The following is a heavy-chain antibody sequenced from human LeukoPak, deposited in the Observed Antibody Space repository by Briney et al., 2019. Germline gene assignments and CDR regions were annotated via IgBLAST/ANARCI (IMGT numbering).Heavy chain of an antibody. D-gene: IGHD5-18*01. CDR3: ARDALPLGYGYGGLLY. CDR2: ISGSGGST. Sequence: PGGSLRLSCAASGFTFSSYAMSWVRQAPGKGLEWVSAISGSGGSTYYADSVKGRFTISRDNSKNTLYLQMNSLRAEDTAVYYYARDALPLGYGYGGLLYWGQGTLVTVSS. J-gene: IGHJ4*02. CDR1: GFTFSSYA. V-gene: IGHV3-23*01.